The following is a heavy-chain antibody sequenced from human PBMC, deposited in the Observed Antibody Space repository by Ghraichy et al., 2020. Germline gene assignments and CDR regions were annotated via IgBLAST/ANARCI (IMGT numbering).Heavy chain of an antibody. Sequence: GESLNISCKGSGYIFTGYWIGWVRQMPGKGLEWMGIIYPGDSDTRYNPSFQGQITISVDKSISTAYLQWSSLMASETAMYYCATPGYSSGWFNDGFDIWGQGTMVTVSS. D-gene: IGHD6-19*01. CDR3: ATPGYSSGWFNDGFDI. CDR2: IYPGDSDT. CDR1: GYIFTGYW. V-gene: IGHV5-51*01. J-gene: IGHJ3*02.